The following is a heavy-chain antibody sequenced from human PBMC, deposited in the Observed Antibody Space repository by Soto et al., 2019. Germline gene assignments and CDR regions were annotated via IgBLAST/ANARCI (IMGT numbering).Heavy chain of an antibody. CDR2: IYYSGST. J-gene: IGHJ4*02. CDR1: GGSISSGDYY. CDR3: AKNWNWGSLVH. Sequence: SETLSLTCTVSGGSISSGDYYWSWIRQPPGKGLEWIGYIYYSGSTNYNPSLKSRVTISVDTPKNQLSLKLSSVTAADTAVYYCAKNWNWGSLVHWGQGTLVTVSS. D-gene: IGHD7-27*01. V-gene: IGHV4-30-4*01.